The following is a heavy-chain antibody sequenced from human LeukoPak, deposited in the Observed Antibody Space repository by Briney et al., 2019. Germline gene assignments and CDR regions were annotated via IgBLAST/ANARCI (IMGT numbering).Heavy chain of an antibody. CDR3: ARDMGRNSLGFDY. Sequence: GGSLRLSCAASGFTVSTKYMSWVRQAPGKGLEWVSVIYSGGSTYYADSVKGRFTISRDNSKNTLYLQMNSLRAEDTAVYYCARDMGRNSLGFDYWGQGTLVTVSS. CDR1: GFTVSTKY. CDR2: IYSGGST. J-gene: IGHJ4*02. V-gene: IGHV3-66*01. D-gene: IGHD4-23*01.